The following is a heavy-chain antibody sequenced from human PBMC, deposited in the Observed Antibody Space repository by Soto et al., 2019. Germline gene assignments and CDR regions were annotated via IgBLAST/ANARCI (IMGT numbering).Heavy chain of an antibody. CDR2: IYTSGST. D-gene: IGHD5-12*01. CDR3: ARERREKIHDGYDIDY. V-gene: IGHV4-4*07. J-gene: IGHJ4*02. Sequence: SETLSLTCTVSGGSISNYYWSWIRQPAGKGLEWIGRIYTSGSTDYNPSLKSRVTISIDTSKNQFSLKVTSMTAADTAAYYCARERREKIHDGYDIDYWGQGTLVTVSS. CDR1: GGSISNYY.